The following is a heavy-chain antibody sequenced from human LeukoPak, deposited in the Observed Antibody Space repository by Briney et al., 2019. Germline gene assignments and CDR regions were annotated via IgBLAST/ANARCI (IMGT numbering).Heavy chain of an antibody. CDR1: GFTVSSNY. D-gene: IGHD6-13*01. CDR3: ARDDRAAAGTDY. CDR2: IYSGGSA. V-gene: IGHV3-53*01. J-gene: IGHJ4*02. Sequence: GGSLRLSCAASGFTVSSNYMSWVRQAPGKGLEWVSVIYSGGSAYYADSVQGRFTISRDNSKSTLYLQMNNLRAEDTAVYYCARDDRAAAGTDYWGQGTLVTVSS.